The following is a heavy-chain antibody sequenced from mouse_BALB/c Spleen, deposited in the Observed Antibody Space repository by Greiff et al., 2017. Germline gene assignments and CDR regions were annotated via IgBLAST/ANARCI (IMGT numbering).Heavy chain of an antibody. CDR3: ARGYYGCYFDY. CDR2: IDPANGNT. Sequence: EVQLQQSGAELVKPGASVKLSCTASGFNIKDTYMHWVKQRPEQGLEWIGRIDPANGNTKYDPKFQGKATITADTSSNTAYLQLSSLTSEDTAVYYCARGYYGCYFDYWGQGTTLTVSS. CDR1: GFNIKDTY. J-gene: IGHJ2*01. D-gene: IGHD2-2*01. V-gene: IGHV14-3*02.